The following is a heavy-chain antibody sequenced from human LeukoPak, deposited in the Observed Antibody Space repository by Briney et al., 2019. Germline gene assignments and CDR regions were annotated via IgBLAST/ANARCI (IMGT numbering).Heavy chain of an antibody. D-gene: IGHD6-13*01. CDR2: INHSGST. J-gene: IGHJ5*02. Sequence: SETLSLTCAVYGGCFSGYYWSWIRQPPGKGLEWIGEINHSGSTNYNPSLKSRVTISVDTSKNQFSLKLSSVTAADTAVYYCARLAAAGIHWFDPWGQGTLVTVSS. V-gene: IGHV4-34*01. CDR1: GGCFSGYY. CDR3: ARLAAAGIHWFDP.